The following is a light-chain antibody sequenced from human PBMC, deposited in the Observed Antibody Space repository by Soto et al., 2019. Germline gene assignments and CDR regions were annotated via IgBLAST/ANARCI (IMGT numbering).Light chain of an antibody. V-gene: IGKV3-15*01. J-gene: IGKJ1*01. CDR2: SAS. CDR1: QSISDT. Sequence: EIVMTQSPATLSVSPGGRATLSCRASQSISDTLAWYQQKPGQAPRLLIYSASRGATGFPARFSGSVSGTDFTLTISSLQSEDFAVYYCQQYNNWPWTVGQGTKVDIK. CDR3: QQYNNWPWT.